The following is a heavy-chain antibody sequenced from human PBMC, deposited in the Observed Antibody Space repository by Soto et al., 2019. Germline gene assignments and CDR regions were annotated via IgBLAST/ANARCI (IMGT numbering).Heavy chain of an antibody. V-gene: IGHV3-23*01. J-gene: IGHJ6*03. D-gene: IGHD3-10*01. CDR2: ISGSGGST. Sequence: GGSLRLSCAASGFTFSSYAMSWVRQAPGKGLEWVSAISGSGGSTYYADSVKGRFTISRDNSKNTLYLQMNSLRAEDTAVYYCAKIPYFASGSSSHYYYYVDVWGKGTTVTVSS. CDR1: GFTFSSYA. CDR3: AKIPYFASGSSSHYYYYVDV.